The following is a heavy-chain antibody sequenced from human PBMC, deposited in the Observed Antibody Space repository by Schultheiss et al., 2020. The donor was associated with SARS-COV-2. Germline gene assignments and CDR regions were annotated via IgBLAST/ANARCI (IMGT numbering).Heavy chain of an antibody. V-gene: IGHV3-33*01. CDR3: ASRYCSGGSCRLYAFDI. CDR2: IWYDGSNE. CDR1: GFTFSSYD. D-gene: IGHD2-15*01. Sequence: GGSLRLSCAASGFTFSSYDMHWVRQAPGKGLEWVAVIWYDGSNEYYADSVKGRFTISRDNSKNTLYLQMNSLRAEDTAVYYCASRYCSGGSCRLYAFDIWGQGTMVTVSS. J-gene: IGHJ3*02.